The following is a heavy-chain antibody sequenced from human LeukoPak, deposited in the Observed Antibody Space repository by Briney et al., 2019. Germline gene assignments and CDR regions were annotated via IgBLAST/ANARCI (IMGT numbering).Heavy chain of an antibody. CDR3: AVSGIQLWYSAFDY. V-gene: IGHV4-39*07. CDR2: INHSGST. J-gene: IGHJ4*02. D-gene: IGHD5-18*01. Sequence: SETLSLTCTVSGGSISSSSYYWSWIRQPPGKGLEWIGEINHSGSTNYNPSLKSRVTISVDTSKNQFSLKLSSVTAADTAVYYCAVSGIQLWYSAFDYWGQGTLVTVSS. CDR1: GGSISSSSYY.